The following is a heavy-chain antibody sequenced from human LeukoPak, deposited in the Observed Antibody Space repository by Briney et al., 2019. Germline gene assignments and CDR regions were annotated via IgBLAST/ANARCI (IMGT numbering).Heavy chain of an antibody. Sequence: SETLSLTCTVSGGSISSSSYYWGWIRQPPGKGLEWIGNVYYSGNTYYNPSLKSRVTISVDTSKNQFSLKLSSVTAADTAVYYCARHIARRGYDLRAGASDIWGQGTMVTVSS. CDR3: ARHIARRGYDLRAGASDI. CDR2: VYYSGNT. V-gene: IGHV4-39*01. D-gene: IGHD3-22*01. J-gene: IGHJ3*02. CDR1: GGSISSSSYY.